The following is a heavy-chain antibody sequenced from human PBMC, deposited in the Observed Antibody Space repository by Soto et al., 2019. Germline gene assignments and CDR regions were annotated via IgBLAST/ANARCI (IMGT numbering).Heavy chain of an antibody. CDR2: IIPIFGTA. V-gene: IGHV1-69*01. CDR3: ASSYYGDQHYYYYYGMDL. Sequence: QVQLVQSGAEVKKPGSSVKVSCKASGGTFSSYAISWVRQAPGQGLEWMGGIIPIFGTANYAQKFQGRVKITADESTSTAHIELSSLRSDDTAVYYCASSYYGDQHYYYYYGMDLWGQGTTFTVSS. J-gene: IGHJ6*02. CDR1: GGTFSSYA. D-gene: IGHD4-17*01.